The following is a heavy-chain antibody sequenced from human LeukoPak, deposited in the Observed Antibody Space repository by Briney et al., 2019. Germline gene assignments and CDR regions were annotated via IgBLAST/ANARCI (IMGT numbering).Heavy chain of an antibody. CDR1: GFTFSSYS. D-gene: IGHD3-16*01. V-gene: IGHV3-48*01. CDR3: ARGLRHGTFDI. J-gene: IGHJ3*02. Sequence: PGGSLRLSCAASGFTFSSYSMNWVRQAPGKGLEWVSYISSSSSTIYYADSVKGRFTISRDNAKNSLYLQMNSLRAEDTAVYYCARGLRHGTFDIWGQGTMVTVSS. CDR2: ISSSSSTI.